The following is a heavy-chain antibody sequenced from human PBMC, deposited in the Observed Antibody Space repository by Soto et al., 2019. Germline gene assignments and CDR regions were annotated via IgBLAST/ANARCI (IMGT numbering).Heavy chain of an antibody. CDR1: GFSVSSYH. CDR3: ARDGYSFALNF. CDR2: IDSDAKT. D-gene: IGHD5-18*01. Sequence: GGSLRLSCAAPGFSVSSYHMSWVRQAPGKGLEWVSGIDSDAKTFYADSVNGRFIISRDNSENTLFLQLNSLRAEDTAVYFCARDGYSFALNFWGPGTLVTVSS. J-gene: IGHJ4*02. V-gene: IGHV3-53*01.